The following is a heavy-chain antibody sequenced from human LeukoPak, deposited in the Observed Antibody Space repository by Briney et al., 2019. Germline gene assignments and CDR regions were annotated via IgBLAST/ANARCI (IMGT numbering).Heavy chain of an antibody. Sequence: GGSLRLSCAASGFTFSGYWMSWVRQTPEKGLEWVANIKQDGYEKYYVDSVRGRFTISRDNAKNSLYLQMNSLRADDTAIYYCARDKIVGPTTLDYWGQGTLVTVSS. V-gene: IGHV3-7*01. CDR3: ARDKIVGPTTLDY. D-gene: IGHD1-26*01. J-gene: IGHJ4*02. CDR2: IKQDGYEK. CDR1: GFTFSGYW.